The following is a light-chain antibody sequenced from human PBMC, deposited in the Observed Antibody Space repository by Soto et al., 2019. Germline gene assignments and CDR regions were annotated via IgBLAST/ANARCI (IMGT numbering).Light chain of an antibody. V-gene: IGLV6-57*01. CDR3: QSYDATNQV. Sequence: NFMLTQPHSVSESPGKTVTISCTRSSGSIASNYVQWYQQRPGSYPTTVIYEDNQRPSGVPDRFSGSIDSASNSASLTISGLETDDEADYYCQSYDATNQVFGGGTKLTVL. J-gene: IGLJ3*02. CDR1: SGSIASNY. CDR2: EDN.